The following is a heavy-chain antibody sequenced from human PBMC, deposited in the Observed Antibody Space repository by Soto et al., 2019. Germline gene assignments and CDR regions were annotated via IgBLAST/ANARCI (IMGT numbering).Heavy chain of an antibody. Sequence: SVKVSCKASGDTFSSYTFSWVRQAPGQGLEWMGRTIPILGLTNFAQKFQGRVTITADKSTSTAYMELNGLRADDTAVYYCAKDRGSSLYHWFDPWGQGTLVTVSS. CDR3: AKDRGSSLYHWFDP. CDR1: GDTFSSYT. CDR2: TIPILGLT. J-gene: IGHJ5*02. D-gene: IGHD6-13*01. V-gene: IGHV1-69*04.